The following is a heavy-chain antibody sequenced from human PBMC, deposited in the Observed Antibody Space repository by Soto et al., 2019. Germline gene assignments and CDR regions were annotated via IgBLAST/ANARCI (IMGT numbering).Heavy chain of an antibody. J-gene: IGHJ4*02. V-gene: IGHV1-69*12. Sequence: QVQLVQSGAEVKKPGSSVKVSCKASGGTFSSYATSWVRQAPGQGLGWMGGIIPMFGTAHYAQKFQGRVTIAADASTSTAYMELSSLRSEDTAVYYCARELGAVAVDGSVFAYWGQGSLVIVSS. CDR1: GGTFSSYA. CDR3: ARELGAVAVDGSVFAY. D-gene: IGHD6-19*01. CDR2: IIPMFGTA.